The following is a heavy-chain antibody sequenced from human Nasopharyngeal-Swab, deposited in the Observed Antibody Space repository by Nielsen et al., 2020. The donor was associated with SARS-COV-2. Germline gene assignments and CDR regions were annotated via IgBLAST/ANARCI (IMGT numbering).Heavy chain of an antibody. V-gene: IGHV1-18*01. CDR2: FITYNGNT. D-gene: IGHD5-18*01. Sequence: ARQARGQGLEGLGWFITYNGNTNNTQKFQGRVAMTTDTSTSTAYMELRSLRTDDTAVYYWAQTVNTGYSFEIWGQGTLVTVSS. J-gene: IGHJ4*02. CDR3: AQTVNTGYSFEI.